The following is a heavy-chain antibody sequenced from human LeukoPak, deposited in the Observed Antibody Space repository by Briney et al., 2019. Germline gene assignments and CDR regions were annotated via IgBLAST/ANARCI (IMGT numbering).Heavy chain of an antibody. V-gene: IGHV3-21*01. CDR1: GFTFSSYA. D-gene: IGHD7-27*01. J-gene: IGHJ3*02. Sequence: GGSLRLSCAASGFTFSSYAMSWVRQAPWKGLEWVSSISSSSSYIYYADSVKGRFTISRDNAKNSLYLQMNSLRAEDTAVYYCARNWVPQDAFDIWGQGTMVTVSS. CDR2: ISSSSSYI. CDR3: ARNWVPQDAFDI.